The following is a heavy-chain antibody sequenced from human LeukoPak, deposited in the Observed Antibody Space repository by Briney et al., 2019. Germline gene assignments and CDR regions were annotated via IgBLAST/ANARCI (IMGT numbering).Heavy chain of an antibody. CDR2: VFHSGNT. D-gene: IGHD6-6*01. CDR1: GYSISSTYY. CDR3: ARDRSVGVLPAPPFDF. J-gene: IGHJ4*02. Sequence: SETLSLTCTVSGYSISSTYYWGWIRQPPGKGLEWVGSVFHSGNTYYNPSLKSQLTISADTSKNQFSLTLTSVTAADTAVYYCARDRSVGVLPAPPFDFWGQGTLVTVSS. V-gene: IGHV4-38-2*02.